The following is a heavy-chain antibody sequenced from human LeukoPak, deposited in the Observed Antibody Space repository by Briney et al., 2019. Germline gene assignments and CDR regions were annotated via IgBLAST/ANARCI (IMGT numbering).Heavy chain of an antibody. CDR2: INHSGST. J-gene: IGHJ3*02. Sequence: SETLSLTCAAYGGSFSGYYWSWIRQPPGKGLEWIGEINHSGSTNYNASLKSRVTILADTSKNQFSLKLSSVTAADTAVYYCARHGLIAARHAFDIWGQGTMVTVSS. CDR1: GGSFSGYY. D-gene: IGHD6-13*01. CDR3: ARHGLIAARHAFDI. V-gene: IGHV4-34*01.